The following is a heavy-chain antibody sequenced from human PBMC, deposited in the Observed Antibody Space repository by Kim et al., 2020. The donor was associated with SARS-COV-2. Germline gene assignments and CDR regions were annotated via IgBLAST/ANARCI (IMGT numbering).Heavy chain of an antibody. CDR1: GGSISSGDYY. CDR2: IPSSGNT. V-gene: IGHV4-30-4*08. CDR3: ARDKGLNYGPIDY. D-gene: IGHD3-10*01. Sequence: SETLSLTCTVSGGSISSGDYYWIWIRQPPGKGLEWIGFIPSSGNTYYNPSLKGRAAILVDTSRNRFSLKLSSVTAADTAVYYCARDKGLNYGPIDYWGPGTLAT. J-gene: IGHJ4*02.